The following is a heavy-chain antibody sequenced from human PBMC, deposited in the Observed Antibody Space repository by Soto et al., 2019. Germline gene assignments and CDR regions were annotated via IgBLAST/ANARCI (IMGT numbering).Heavy chain of an antibody. Sequence: SVKVSCKASGGTFSSYAISWVRQAPGQGLEWMGGIIPIFGTANYAQKFQGRVTITADESTSTAYMELSSLRSEDTAVYYCARARVVVTAISAYYFDYWGQGTLVTVSS. V-gene: IGHV1-69*13. D-gene: IGHD2-21*02. CDR2: IIPIFGTA. CDR3: ARARVVVTAISAYYFDY. J-gene: IGHJ4*02. CDR1: GGTFSSYA.